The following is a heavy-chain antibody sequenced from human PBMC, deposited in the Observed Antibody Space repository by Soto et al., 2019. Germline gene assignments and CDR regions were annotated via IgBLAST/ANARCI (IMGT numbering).Heavy chain of an antibody. CDR2: MNPNSGNT. D-gene: IGHD3-16*01. CDR1: GYTFTSYD. V-gene: IGHV1-8*01. Sequence: GASVKVSCKASGYTFTSYDINWVRQATGQGLEWMGWMNPNSGNTGYAQKFQGRVTMTRNTSISTAYMELSSLRSEDTAVYYCARAHFPAPYDYVTGYYYYYGMDVWGQGTTVTVS. J-gene: IGHJ6*02. CDR3: ARAHFPAPYDYVTGYYYYYGMDV.